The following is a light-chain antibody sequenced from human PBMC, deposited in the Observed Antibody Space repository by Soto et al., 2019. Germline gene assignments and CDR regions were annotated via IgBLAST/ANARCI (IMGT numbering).Light chain of an antibody. Sequence: EIVMTQSPATLSVSPGEGVTLSCRASQSVSSDLAWYQQKPGQAPRLLIYAASTRATGIPARFSGSGSGTDFTLTISSLQSEDFAVYYCQQYNNWPPITFGQGTRLEIK. CDR2: AAS. V-gene: IGKV3D-15*01. J-gene: IGKJ5*01. CDR1: QSVSSD. CDR3: QQYNNWPPIT.